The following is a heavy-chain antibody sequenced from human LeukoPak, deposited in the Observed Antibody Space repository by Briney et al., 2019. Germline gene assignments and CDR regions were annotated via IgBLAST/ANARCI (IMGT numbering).Heavy chain of an antibody. CDR2: IYYSGST. CDR3: ARDTHGFYDFWSGSYDAFDI. V-gene: IGHV4-59*01. CDR1: GGSISSYY. J-gene: IGHJ3*02. D-gene: IGHD3-3*01. Sequence: SETLSLTCTVSGGSISSYYWSWIRQPPGKGLEWIGYIYYSGSTNYNPSLKSRVTISVDTSKNQFSLKLSSVTAADTAVYYCARDTHGFYDFWSGSYDAFDIWGQGTMVTVSS.